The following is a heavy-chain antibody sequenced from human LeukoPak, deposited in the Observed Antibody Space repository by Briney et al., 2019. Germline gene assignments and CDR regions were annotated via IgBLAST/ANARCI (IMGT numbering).Heavy chain of an antibody. CDR3: ARIAAASLDY. D-gene: IGHD6-13*01. Sequence: GGSLRLSCAASGFTFSNYWMHWVRQAPGKGLVWVSRINSDGINTSYADSVKGRFTISRDNAKNSLYLQMNSLRAEGTAVYYCARIAAASLDYWGQGTLVTVSS. V-gene: IGHV3-74*01. CDR1: GFTFSNYW. CDR2: INSDGINT. J-gene: IGHJ4*02.